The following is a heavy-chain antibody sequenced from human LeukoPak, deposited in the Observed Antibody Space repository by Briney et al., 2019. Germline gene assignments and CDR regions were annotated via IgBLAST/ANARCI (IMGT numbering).Heavy chain of an antibody. V-gene: IGHV4-4*07. CDR1: GGSISSYY. D-gene: IGHD3-10*01. CDR3: ARGRHVLLWFGEPITPHGDY. CDR2: IYTSGST. Sequence: SETLSLTCTVSGGSISSYYWSWIRQPAGKGLEWIGRIYTSGSTNYNPSLKSRVTISVDTSKNQFSLKLSSVTAADTAVYYCARGRHVLLWFGEPITPHGDYWGQGTLVTVSS. J-gene: IGHJ4*02.